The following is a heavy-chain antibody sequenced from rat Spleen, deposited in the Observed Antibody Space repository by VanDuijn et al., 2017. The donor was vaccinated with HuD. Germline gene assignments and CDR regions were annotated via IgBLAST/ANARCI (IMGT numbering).Heavy chain of an antibody. CDR1: GFTFSDYY. CDR3: TTVHDNWFAY. J-gene: IGHJ3*01. Sequence: EVQLVESDGGLVQPGGSLKLSCAASGFTFSDYYMAWVRQAPTKGLEWVASISPSGGSTYYRDSVKGRFTISRDNAKSTLYLQMDSLRSEDTATYYCTTVHDNWFAYWGQGTLVTVSS. V-gene: IGHV5-27*01. CDR2: ISPSGGST.